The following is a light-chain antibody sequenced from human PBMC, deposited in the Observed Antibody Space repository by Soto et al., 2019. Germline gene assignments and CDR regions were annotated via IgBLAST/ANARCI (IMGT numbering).Light chain of an antibody. J-gene: IGLJ1*01. CDR1: SSDVGVYNY. Sequence: QSALTQPASVSGSPGRSITISCTGTSSDVGVYNYVSWYQQHPGNAPKLMIYEVSNRPSGVSNRFSGSKSGNTASLTISGLQAEDGADYYCSSYTSSSTYVFGTGTQLTVL. CDR3: SSYTSSSTYV. CDR2: EVS. V-gene: IGLV2-14*01.